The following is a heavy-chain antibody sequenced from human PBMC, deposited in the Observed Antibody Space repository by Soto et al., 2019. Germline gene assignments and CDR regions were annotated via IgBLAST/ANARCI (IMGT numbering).Heavy chain of an antibody. J-gene: IGHJ3*02. Sequence: GGSLRLSCAASGFTFSSYAMSWVRQAPGKGLEWVSAISGSGGSTYYADSVKGRFTISRDNSKNTLYLQMNSLRAEDTAVYYCATRNPPCSNTNCPLLDAFDIWGQGTMVTVS. D-gene: IGHD2-2*01. V-gene: IGHV3-23*01. CDR2: ISGSGGST. CDR1: GFTFSSYA. CDR3: ATRNPPCSNTNCPLLDAFDI.